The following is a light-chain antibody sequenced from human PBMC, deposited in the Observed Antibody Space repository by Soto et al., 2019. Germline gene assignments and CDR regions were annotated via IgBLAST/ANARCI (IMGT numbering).Light chain of an antibody. CDR1: SSNIGNNY. CDR3: ETWDSSLSAVV. V-gene: IGLV1-51*02. CDR2: ENN. Sequence: QSALTQPPSVSAAPGQKVTISCSGSSSNIGNNYVSWYQQLPGTAPKLLIYENNKRPSGIPDRFSGSKSGTSATLGITGLQTGDEADYYCETWDSSLSAVVFGGGTKLTVL. J-gene: IGLJ2*01.